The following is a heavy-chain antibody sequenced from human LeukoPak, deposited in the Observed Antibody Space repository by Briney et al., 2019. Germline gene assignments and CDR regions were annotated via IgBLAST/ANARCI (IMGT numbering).Heavy chain of an antibody. CDR3: AKGSVRASSSWYYFDY. V-gene: IGHV3-23*01. Sequence: PGGSLRLSCAASGFTFSSYAMSWVRQAPGKGLEWVSAISGSGGSTYYADSVKGRFTISRDNSKNTLYLQMNSLRAEDTAVYYCAKGSVRASSSWYYFDYWGQGTLVTVSS. CDR2: ISGSGGST. D-gene: IGHD6-13*01. CDR1: GFTFSSYA. J-gene: IGHJ4*02.